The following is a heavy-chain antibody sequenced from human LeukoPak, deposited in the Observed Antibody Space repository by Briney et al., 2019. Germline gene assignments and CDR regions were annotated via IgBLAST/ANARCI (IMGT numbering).Heavy chain of an antibody. CDR2: RYYTGSA. J-gene: IGHJ4*02. V-gene: IGHV4-59*01. Sequence: KPSETLSLTCSLSGGSISGYYWNWIRQPPGKGLEWLGYRYYTGSANYNPSLKSRVTILVDTSKNQVSLKLTSVTAADTAEYYCARGGYESSGSYYFFDDWGQGTLVTVSS. CDR3: ARGGYESSGSYYFFDD. D-gene: IGHD3-22*01. CDR1: GGSISGYY.